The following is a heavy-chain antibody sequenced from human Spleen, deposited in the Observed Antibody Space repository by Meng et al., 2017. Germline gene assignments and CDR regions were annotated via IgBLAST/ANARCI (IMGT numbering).Heavy chain of an antibody. Sequence: SETLSLTCTVSGGSISSSSSYWGWIRQPPGEGLEWIANIYYSGSTYYNPSLKSRVTISIDTSKNHFSLKLTSVTAADTAVYYCAKDGIVVVPAAPFDPWGQGTLVTVSS. V-gene: IGHV4-39*07. D-gene: IGHD2-2*01. J-gene: IGHJ5*02. CDR2: IYYSGST. CDR1: GGSISSSSSY. CDR3: AKDGIVVVPAAPFDP.